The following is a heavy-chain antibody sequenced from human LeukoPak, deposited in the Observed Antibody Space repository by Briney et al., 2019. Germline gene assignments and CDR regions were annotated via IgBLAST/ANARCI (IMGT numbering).Heavy chain of an antibody. V-gene: IGHV4-4*07. CDR1: GGSISSYY. J-gene: IGHJ4*02. CDR3: ARDTPPLWFGEP. Sequence: SETLSLTCTVSGGSISSYYWSWIRQPAGKGLGWIGRIYTSGSTNYNPSLKSRVTMSVDTSKNQFSLKLSSVTAADTAVYYCARDTPPLWFGEPWGQGTLVTVSS. CDR2: IYTSGST. D-gene: IGHD3-10*01.